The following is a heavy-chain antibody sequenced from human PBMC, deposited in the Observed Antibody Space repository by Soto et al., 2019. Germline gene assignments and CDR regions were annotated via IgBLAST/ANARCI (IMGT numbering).Heavy chain of an antibody. D-gene: IGHD5-18*01. Sequence: GGSLRLSCAASGFSFDTDALNWVRQAPGKGLEWVSYISSSSVAIHYADSVKGRSTISRDNAKNSMYLQMKSLRAEDTAVYYCARDGGYNYGPFDYWGQGALVTVSS. V-gene: IGHV3-48*04. CDR1: GFSFDTDA. J-gene: IGHJ4*02. CDR3: ARDGGYNYGPFDY. CDR2: ISSSSVAI.